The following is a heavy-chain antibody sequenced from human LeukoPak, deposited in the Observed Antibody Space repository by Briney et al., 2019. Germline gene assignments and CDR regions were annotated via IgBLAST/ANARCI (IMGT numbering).Heavy chain of an antibody. CDR1: GDSVSSNSAA. CDR2: AYYRYKWYN. J-gene: IGHJ5*02. V-gene: IGHV6-1*01. Sequence: SQTLSLTFAISGDSVSSNSAAWNWVRHSPWRGLEWLGRAYYRYKWYNDYAESAKSQITIKPDTPKNPFSLQLHTVAPEDTAVYYCARSRGYSSGWYWFDPWGQGTLVTVSS. CDR3: ARSRGYSSGWYWFDP. D-gene: IGHD6-19*01.